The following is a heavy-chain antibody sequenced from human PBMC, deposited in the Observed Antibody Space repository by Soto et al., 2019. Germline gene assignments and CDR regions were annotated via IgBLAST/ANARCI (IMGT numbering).Heavy chain of an antibody. D-gene: IGHD6-19*01. CDR2: ISYDGSNK. CDR3: ARDQIAVAERDYYYYGMDV. Sequence: GGSLRLSCAASGFTFSSYAMHWVRQAPGKGLEWVAVISYDGSNKYYADSVKGRFTISRDNSKNTLYLQMNSLRAEDTAVYYCARDQIAVAERDYYYYGMDVWGQGTTVTVSS. J-gene: IGHJ6*02. CDR1: GFTFSSYA. V-gene: IGHV3-30-3*01.